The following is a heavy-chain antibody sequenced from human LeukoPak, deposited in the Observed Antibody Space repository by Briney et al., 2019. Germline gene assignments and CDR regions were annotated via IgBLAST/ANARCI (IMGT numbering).Heavy chain of an antibody. D-gene: IGHD3-3*01. CDR1: GGSISSYY. CDR3: ARGGDTYYDFWSGYPYYFDY. CDR2: IYYSGST. J-gene: IGHJ4*02. V-gene: IGHV4-59*01. Sequence: SETLSLTCTVSGGSISSYYWSWIRQPPGKGLEWIGYIYYSGSTNYNPSLKSRVTISVDTSKNQFSLKLSSVTAADTAVYYCARGGDTYYDFWSGYPYYFDYWGQGTLVTVSS.